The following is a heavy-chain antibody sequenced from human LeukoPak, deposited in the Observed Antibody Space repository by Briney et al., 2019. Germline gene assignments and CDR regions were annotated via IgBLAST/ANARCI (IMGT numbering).Heavy chain of an antibody. CDR1: GGSISSYY. CDR3: ARRAGAYSHPYDY. J-gene: IGHJ4*02. D-gene: IGHD4/OR15-4a*01. V-gene: IGHV3-53*01. Sequence: ETLSLTCTVSGGSISSYYWSWVRQAPGKGLEWVSFIYSDNTHYSDPVKGRFTISRDNSKNTLYLQMNSLRAEDTAVYYCARRAGAYSHPYDYWGQGTLVTVSS. CDR2: IYSDNT.